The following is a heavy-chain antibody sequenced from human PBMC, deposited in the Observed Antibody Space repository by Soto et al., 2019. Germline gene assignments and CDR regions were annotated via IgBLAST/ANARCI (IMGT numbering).Heavy chain of an antibody. J-gene: IGHJ5*02. V-gene: IGHV3-53*01. CDR3: ARLGPYASGTYSFRHNRSAP. CDR2: IFIGGTT. Sequence: PGGSLRLSCAASGFVFSSYAMTWVRQAPGKGLEWVSVIFIGGTTQYAESVKGRFTISRDKSENTVVLQMNSVRAEDTAVYYCARLGPYASGTYSFRHNRSAPWGQGTQVTVSS. CDR1: GFVFSSYA. D-gene: IGHD3-10*01.